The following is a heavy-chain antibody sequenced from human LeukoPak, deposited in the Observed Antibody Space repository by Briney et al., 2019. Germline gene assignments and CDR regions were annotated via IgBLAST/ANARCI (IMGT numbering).Heavy chain of an antibody. D-gene: IGHD6-13*01. CDR3: ARCRDSSSCSYGMDV. V-gene: IGHV1-18*01. J-gene: IGHJ6*02. CDR1: GYTFTSYG. CDR2: ISAYNGNT. Sequence: ASVKVSCKASGYTFTSYGISWVRQAPGQGLEWMGWISAYNGNTNYAQKLQGRVTMTTDTSTSTAYMELRSLRSDDTAVYYCARCRDSSSCSYGMDVWGQGTTVPVSS.